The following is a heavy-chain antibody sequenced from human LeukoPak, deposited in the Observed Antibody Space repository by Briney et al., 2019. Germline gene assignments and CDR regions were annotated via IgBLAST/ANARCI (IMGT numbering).Heavy chain of an antibody. J-gene: IGHJ4*02. D-gene: IGHD6-13*01. V-gene: IGHV1-2*06. CDR2: INPYSGDT. CDR1: GYTFTGYH. CDR3: ARDQGSLTRSWYTGY. Sequence: ASVKVSCKASGYTFTGYHIHWVRQAPGQGLEWMGRINPYSGDTNSAQKFQGRVTMTRDTSITTAYMDLSSLTPDDTAVYFCARDQGSLTRSWYTGYWGQGTQVTVSS.